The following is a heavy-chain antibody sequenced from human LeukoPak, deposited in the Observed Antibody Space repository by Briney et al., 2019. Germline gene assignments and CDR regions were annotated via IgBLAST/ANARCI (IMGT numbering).Heavy chain of an antibody. CDR2: FSDIGSI. CDR3: AGHHPRNTVDF. Sequence: PSETLSLTCTVSGGPISSYYWSWIRQPPGKGLEWIAYFSDIGSINYNPSRKSRVTISLDTSKNQFSLNLSSVTAADTAVYYCAGHHPRNTVDFWGQGTLVTVSS. CDR1: GGPISSYY. D-gene: IGHD2-8*02. V-gene: IGHV4-59*08. J-gene: IGHJ4*02.